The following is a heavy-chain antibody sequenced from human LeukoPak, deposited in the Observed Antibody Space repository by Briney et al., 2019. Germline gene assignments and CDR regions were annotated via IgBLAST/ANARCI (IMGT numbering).Heavy chain of an antibody. J-gene: IGHJ3*02. D-gene: IGHD2-2*01. CDR2: INTDGSSA. CDR1: GFTFSSYW. Sequence: GGSLRLSCAASGFTFSSYWMHWVRQAPGKGLVWVSRINTDGSSATYADSVKGRFTSSRDNFKNTLYLQMNSLRAEDTAVYYCASVVVPAAIWAFDIWGQGTMVTVSS. CDR3: ASVVVPAAIWAFDI. V-gene: IGHV3-74*01.